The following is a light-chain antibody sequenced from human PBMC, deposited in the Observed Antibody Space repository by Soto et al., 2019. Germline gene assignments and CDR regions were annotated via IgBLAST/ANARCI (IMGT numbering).Light chain of an antibody. CDR3: QQYGSSPRT. CDR1: QSISSRY. Sequence: EIVLTQSPDTLSLSPGERATLSCRASQSISSRYLVWYQQKPGQAPRLLIYGASNRATGVPDRFSGSGSGTDFTLTISRLEPEDFAVYYCQQYGSSPRTFGQGTKVEIK. V-gene: IGKV3-20*01. CDR2: GAS. J-gene: IGKJ1*01.